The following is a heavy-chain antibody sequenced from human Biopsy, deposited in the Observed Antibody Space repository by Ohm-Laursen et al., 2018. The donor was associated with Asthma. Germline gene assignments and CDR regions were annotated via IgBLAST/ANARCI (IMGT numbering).Heavy chain of an antibody. V-gene: IGHV3-23*01. Sequence: SLRLSCAASRFTFSSYAMSWVRQAPGKGLEWVSAISGSGGSTYYADSMKGRFTIPRDNSKNTLYLQMNSLRAEDTAVYYCAKDTEGRYDFWSGLSYNYYGMDVWGQGTTVTVSS. CDR3: AKDTEGRYDFWSGLSYNYYGMDV. D-gene: IGHD3-3*01. J-gene: IGHJ6*02. CDR2: ISGSGGST. CDR1: RFTFSSYA.